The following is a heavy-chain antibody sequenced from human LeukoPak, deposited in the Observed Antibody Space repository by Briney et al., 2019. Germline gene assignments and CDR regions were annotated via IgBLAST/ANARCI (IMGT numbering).Heavy chain of an antibody. CDR1: GGSISSGDYY. J-gene: IGHJ2*01. V-gene: IGHV4-31*03. CDR3: ARAPPRDYGRSNWYFDL. Sequence: PSETLSLTCTVSGGSISSGDYYWNWIRQHPGKGLEWIGYIYYSGSTYYNPSLKSRVTVSVDTSKNQFSLKLSSVTAADTAVYYRARAPPRDYGRSNWYFDLWGRGTLVTVSS. CDR2: IYYSGST. D-gene: IGHD4-17*01.